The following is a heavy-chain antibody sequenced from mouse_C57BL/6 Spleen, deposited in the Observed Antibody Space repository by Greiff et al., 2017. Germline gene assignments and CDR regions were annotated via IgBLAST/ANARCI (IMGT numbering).Heavy chain of an antibody. CDR3: ANYYGSSYGDY. J-gene: IGHJ2*01. V-gene: IGHV1-64*01. CDR1: SYTFTSYW. D-gene: IGHD1-1*01. CDR2: IHPNSGST. Sequence: QVQLQQPGAELVKPGASVKLSCKASSYTFTSYWMHWVKQRPGQGLEWIGMIHPNSGSTNYNEKFKSKATLTVDKSSSTAYMQLSSLTSEDSAVYYCANYYGSSYGDYWGQGTTLTVSS.